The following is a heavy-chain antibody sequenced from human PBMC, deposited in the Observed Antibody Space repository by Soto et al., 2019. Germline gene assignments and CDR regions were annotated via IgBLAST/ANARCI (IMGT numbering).Heavy chain of an antibody. CDR3: AKARSRGDYRSFDY. J-gene: IGHJ4*02. V-gene: IGHV3-9*01. CDR2: ISWNSGSI. CDR1: GFTFDDYA. D-gene: IGHD4-17*01. Sequence: GGSLRLSCAASGFTFDDYAMHWVRQAPGKGPEWVSGISWNSGSIGYADSVKGRFTISRDNAKNSLYLQMNSLRAEDTALYYCAKARSRGDYRSFDYWGQGTLVTVSS.